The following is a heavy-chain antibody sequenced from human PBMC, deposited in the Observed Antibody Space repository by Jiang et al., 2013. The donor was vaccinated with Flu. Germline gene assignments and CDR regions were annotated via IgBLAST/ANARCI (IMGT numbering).Heavy chain of an antibody. CDR1: GYTFTGLY. CDR3: ARDSAAAIDY. Sequence: GAEVKKPGASVKVSCKASGYTFTGLYMHWVRQAPGQGLEWMGWINPNSGDTNYAQKFQGRVTMTRDTSINTAYMVLSRLRFDDTAVYYCARDSAAAIDYWGQGTLVTVSS. V-gene: IGHV1-2*02. CDR2: INPNSGDT. J-gene: IGHJ4*02. D-gene: IGHD6-13*01.